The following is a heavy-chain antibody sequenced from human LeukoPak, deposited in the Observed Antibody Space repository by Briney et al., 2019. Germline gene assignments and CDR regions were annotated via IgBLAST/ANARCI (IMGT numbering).Heavy chain of an antibody. V-gene: IGHV5-51*01. J-gene: IGHJ4*02. CDR3: ARHAGSPYCSGGSCYSFDY. D-gene: IGHD2-15*01. CDR1: GYSFTSYW. Sequence: GESLKISCKGSGYSFTSYWIGWVRQMPGKGLEWMGIIYPGDSDTGYSPSFQGQVTISADKSISTAYLQWSSLKASDTGMLYCARHAGSPYCSGGSCYSFDYWGQGTLVTVSS. CDR2: IYPGDSDT.